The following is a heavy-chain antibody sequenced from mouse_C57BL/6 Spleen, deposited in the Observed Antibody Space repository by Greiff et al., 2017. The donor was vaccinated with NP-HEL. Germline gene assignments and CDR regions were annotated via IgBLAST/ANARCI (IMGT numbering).Heavy chain of an antibody. J-gene: IGHJ1*03. V-gene: IGHV1-55*01. CDR2: IYPGSGST. Sequence: QVQLHQPGAELVKPGASVKMSCKASGYTFTSYWITWVKQRPGQGLEWIGDIYPGSGSTNYNEKFKSKATLTVDTSSSTAYMQLSSLTSEDSAVYYCARSGYYGSSYWYFDVWGTGTTVTVSS. D-gene: IGHD1-1*01. CDR1: GYTFTSYW. CDR3: ARSGYYGSSYWYFDV.